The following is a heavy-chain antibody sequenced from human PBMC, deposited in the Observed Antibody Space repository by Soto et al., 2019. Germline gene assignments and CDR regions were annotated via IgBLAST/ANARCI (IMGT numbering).Heavy chain of an antibody. V-gene: IGHV2-5*02. Sequence: QITLKESGPTLVKPTQTLTLTCTFSGFSLSTSGVGVGWIRQPPGKALEWLALIYWDDVKRYSPSLKSRLTITKDTSKNQVVLTMTNMDPVDTATYYCAHRKYQLLSFDYWGQGTLVTVSS. J-gene: IGHJ4*02. CDR1: GFSLSTSGVG. CDR2: IYWDDVK. D-gene: IGHD2-2*01. CDR3: AHRKYQLLSFDY.